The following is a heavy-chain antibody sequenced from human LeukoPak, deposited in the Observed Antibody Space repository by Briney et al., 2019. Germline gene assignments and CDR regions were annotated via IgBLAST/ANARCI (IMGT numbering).Heavy chain of an antibody. CDR1: GYTLTELS. J-gene: IGHJ3*02. CDR2: FDPEDGET. V-gene: IGHV1-24*01. CDR3: ATGGAAAGDAFDI. Sequence: GASVKVSCKVSGYTLTELSVHWVRQAPGKGLEWMGGFDPEDGETIYAQKFQGRVTMTEGTSTDTAYMELSSLRSEDTAVYYCATGGAAAGDAFDIWGQGTMVTVSS. D-gene: IGHD6-13*01.